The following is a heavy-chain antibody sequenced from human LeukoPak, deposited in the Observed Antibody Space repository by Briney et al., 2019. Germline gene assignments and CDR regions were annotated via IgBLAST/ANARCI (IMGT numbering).Heavy chain of an antibody. J-gene: IGHJ6*02. CDR3: ARDNGDSLDYYGMDV. D-gene: IGHD4-17*01. Sequence: GGSLRLSCAASGLTFSSYWMSWVRQAPGKGLEWVANIKQDGSGKYYVDSVKGRFTISRDNAKNSLYLQMNSLRAEDTAVYYCARDNGDSLDYYGMDVWGQGTTVTVSS. CDR2: IKQDGSGK. V-gene: IGHV3-7*01. CDR1: GLTFSSYW.